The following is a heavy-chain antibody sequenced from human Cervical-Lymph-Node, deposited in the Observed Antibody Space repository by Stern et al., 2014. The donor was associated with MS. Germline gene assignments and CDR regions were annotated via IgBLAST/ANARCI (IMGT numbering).Heavy chain of an antibody. D-gene: IGHD6-13*01. J-gene: IGHJ6*02. CDR1: GITITNHW. CDR3: VKEPIA. V-gene: IGHV3-74*01. CDR2: VDSDGTST. Sequence: EVQLVESGGGLVQPGGSLRLSCVASGITITNHWMYWVRQAPGTGLVWVSRVDSDGTSTDYADSVKGRFTISRDNARNTVYLEMNSLRAEDTAVYYCVKEPIAWGQGTSVIVSS.